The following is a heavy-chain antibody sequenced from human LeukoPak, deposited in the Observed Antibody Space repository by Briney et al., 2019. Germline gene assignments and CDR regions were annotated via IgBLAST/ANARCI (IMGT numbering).Heavy chain of an antibody. D-gene: IGHD3-10*01. CDR3: AKVGDSTMVRGVLRFDP. CDR1: GFTFSSYA. Sequence: TGGSLRLSCAASGFTFSSYAMSWVRQAPGKGLEWVSAISGSDGSTYYADSVKGRFTISRDNSKNTLYLQMNSLRAEDTAVYYCAKVGDSTMVRGVLRFDPWGQGTLVTVSS. V-gene: IGHV3-23*01. J-gene: IGHJ5*02. CDR2: ISGSDGST.